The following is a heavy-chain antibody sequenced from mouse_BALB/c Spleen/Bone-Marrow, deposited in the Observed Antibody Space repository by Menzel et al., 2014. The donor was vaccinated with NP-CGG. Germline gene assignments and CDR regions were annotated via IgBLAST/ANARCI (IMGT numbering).Heavy chain of an antibody. V-gene: IGHV1-4*02. CDR3: ARENYYGSSYRFAY. D-gene: IGHD1-1*01. Sequence: QVQLQQSAAELARPGASVKMSCKASGYTFTSYTMHWVKQRPGQGLEWIGYINPSSGYTEYNQKFKDKTTLTVDKSSSTAYMQLSSLTSEDSAVYYCARENYYGSSYRFAYWGQGTLVTVSA. CDR2: INPSSGYT. J-gene: IGHJ3*01. CDR1: GYTFTSYT.